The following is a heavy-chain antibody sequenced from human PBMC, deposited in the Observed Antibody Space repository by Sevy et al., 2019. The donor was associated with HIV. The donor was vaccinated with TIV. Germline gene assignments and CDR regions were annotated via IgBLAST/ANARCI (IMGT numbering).Heavy chain of an antibody. Sequence: GGSLRLSCAASGFAFSGSAIHWVRQASGKGREWVGRIRSKGNNYATAYAASLKGRFTISRDDSKNTAYLQMNSLQTEDTAVYFCTRESSVIAWGQGTLVTVSS. CDR3: TRESSVIA. CDR2: IRSKGNNYAT. D-gene: IGHD2-21*01. V-gene: IGHV3-73*01. CDR1: GFAFSGSA. J-gene: IGHJ5*02.